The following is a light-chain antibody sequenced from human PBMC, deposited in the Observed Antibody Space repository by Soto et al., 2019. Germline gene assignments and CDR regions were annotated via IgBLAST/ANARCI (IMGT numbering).Light chain of an antibody. CDR1: QSVYSY. CDR2: DAS. J-gene: IGKJ1*01. CDR3: QQYQTWPRT. V-gene: IGKV3-11*01. Sequence: EILLTQSPATLSLSPGERATLSCRASQSVYSYLAWYQQRPGQAPRLLIYDASNRATGIPARFSGSGSGTDFTLTIGSLEPEDAAIYYCQQYQTWPRTFGQGTRVEVK.